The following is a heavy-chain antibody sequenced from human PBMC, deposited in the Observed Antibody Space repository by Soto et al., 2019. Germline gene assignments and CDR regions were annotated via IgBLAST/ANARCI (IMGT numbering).Heavy chain of an antibody. CDR1: GGTFSSYA. J-gene: IGHJ4*02. Sequence: GASVKVSCKASGGTFSSYAISWVRQAPGQGLEWMGGIIPIFGTANYAQKFQGRVTITADESTSTAYMELSSLRSEDTAVYYCARDLRSYGWKYADYWGQGTLVTVSS. CDR2: IIPIFGTA. CDR3: ARDLRSYGWKYADY. V-gene: IGHV1-69*13. D-gene: IGHD5-18*01.